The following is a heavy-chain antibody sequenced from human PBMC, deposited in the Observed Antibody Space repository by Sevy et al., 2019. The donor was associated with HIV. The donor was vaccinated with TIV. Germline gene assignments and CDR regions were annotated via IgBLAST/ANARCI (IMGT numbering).Heavy chain of an antibody. CDR2: ISGSGNSA. V-gene: IGHV3-23*01. CDR1: GFTFSISA. Sequence: GGSLRLSCAASGFTFSISAMTWVRQAPGKGLEWVSVISGSGNSAYYADSVKGRFTISRDNSKNTLSLQMNSLTAEDTAVYYCAKGGRSYGDSYFDHWGQGTLVTVSS. D-gene: IGHD5-18*01. J-gene: IGHJ4*02. CDR3: AKGGRSYGDSYFDH.